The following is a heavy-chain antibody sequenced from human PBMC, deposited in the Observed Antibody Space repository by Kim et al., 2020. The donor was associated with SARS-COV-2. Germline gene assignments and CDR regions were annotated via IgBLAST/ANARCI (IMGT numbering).Heavy chain of an antibody. V-gene: IGHV3-23*01. CDR2: ISGGGDTT. J-gene: IGHJ6*02. Sequence: GGSLRLSCAASGFMFSSHAMTWVRQAPGKGLERVSIISGGGDTTYYADSEKGRFTVSRDNYKNALYMEMNSLRAEDTALYFCAKDQSGNFYYYSGMDFWGPGTTVTVSS. CDR1: GFMFSSHA. CDR3: AKDQSGNFYYYSGMDF. D-gene: IGHD1-26*01.